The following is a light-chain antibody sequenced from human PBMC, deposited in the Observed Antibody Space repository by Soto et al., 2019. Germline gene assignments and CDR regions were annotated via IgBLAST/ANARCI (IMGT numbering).Light chain of an antibody. Sequence: EIVLTQSPGTRSLSPGERATLSCRASQSVSNNYLAWYQQKPGQAPRLLIYGASNRATGIPDRFSGSGSGTDFTLTISRPEPEDFAVYYCQQYGSSGTFGQGTKVDIK. J-gene: IGKJ1*01. V-gene: IGKV3-20*01. CDR2: GAS. CDR3: QQYGSSGT. CDR1: QSVSNNY.